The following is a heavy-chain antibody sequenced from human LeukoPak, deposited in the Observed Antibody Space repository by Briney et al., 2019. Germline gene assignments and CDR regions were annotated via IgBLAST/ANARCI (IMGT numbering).Heavy chain of an antibody. D-gene: IGHD3-22*01. CDR1: GYTFTSYG. CDR2: ISAYNGNT. V-gene: IGHV1-18*01. Sequence: GASVKVSCKASGYTFTSYGISWVRQAPGQGLEWMGWISAYNGNTNYAQKLQGRVTMTTDTSTSTAYMELRSLRSDDTAVYYCARVGSYDSIGGSLDYWGQGTLVTVSS. J-gene: IGHJ4*02. CDR3: ARVGSYDSIGGSLDY.